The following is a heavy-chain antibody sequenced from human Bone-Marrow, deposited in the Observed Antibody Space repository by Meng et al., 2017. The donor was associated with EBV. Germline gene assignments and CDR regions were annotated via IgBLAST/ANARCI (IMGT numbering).Heavy chain of an antibody. CDR1: GGSISTCYYY. CDR3: ARGSSFCSGGSCFEN. D-gene: IGHD2-15*01. Sequence: HVQLQESGPGLANPSQTLSLSCAVSGGSISTCYYYWTWIRQPPGKGLEWIGYMYYNGITYYNPSLKSRVTISGDSSKNQFSLKLTSVTAADTAVYFCARGSSFCSGGSCFENWGQGTLVTVSS. V-gene: IGHV4-30-4*01. CDR2: MYYNGIT. J-gene: IGHJ4*02.